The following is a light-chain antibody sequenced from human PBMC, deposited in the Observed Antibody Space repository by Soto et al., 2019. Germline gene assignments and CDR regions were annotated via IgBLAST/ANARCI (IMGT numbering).Light chain of an antibody. J-gene: IGKJ4*01. CDR2: DAS. CDR1: QSVSSY. V-gene: IGKV3-11*01. Sequence: EIVLTQCPVTLSSSPGERATLSCRASQSVSSYLAWYQQKPGQAPRLLIYDASNRATGIPARFSGSGSGTDFTLTISSLEPEDFAVYYCQQRSNWPSTFGGGTKVEIK. CDR3: QQRSNWPST.